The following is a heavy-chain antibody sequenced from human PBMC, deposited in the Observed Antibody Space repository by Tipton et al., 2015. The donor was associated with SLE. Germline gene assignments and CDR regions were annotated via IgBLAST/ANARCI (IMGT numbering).Heavy chain of an antibody. CDR2: TPFAGSFT. Sequence: SLRLSCAASGFTFSSYTMKWVRHAPGKGLEWVAFTPFAGSFTHYADSVKGRFTISRDNSKNTLYLQMNSLRAEDTAVYYCAKVGFYGGNSEDYYYYMDVWGRGTTVTVSS. CDR3: AKVGFYGGNSEDYYYYMDV. D-gene: IGHD4-23*01. CDR1: GFTFSSYT. J-gene: IGHJ6*03. V-gene: IGHV3-30*04.